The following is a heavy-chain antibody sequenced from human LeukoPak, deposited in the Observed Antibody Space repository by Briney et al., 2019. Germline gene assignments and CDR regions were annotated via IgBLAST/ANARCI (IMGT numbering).Heavy chain of an antibody. CDR2: ISGSGGSI. D-gene: IGHD1-14*01. J-gene: IGHJ4*02. CDR1: GLTFSNFA. Sequence: GGSLRLSCAVSGLTFSNFAMTWVRQAPGKGLEWVASISGSGGSIYYAASVKGRFTLSRDNSQNTLFLRMTSLRVEDTATYFCASNLMTTRGGLAYWGRGTLVTVSS. CDR3: ASNLMTTRGGLAY. V-gene: IGHV3-23*01.